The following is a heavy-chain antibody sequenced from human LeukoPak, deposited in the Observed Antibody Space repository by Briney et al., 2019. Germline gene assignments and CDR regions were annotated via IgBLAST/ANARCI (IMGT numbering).Heavy chain of an antibody. CDR1: GYTFTTYW. V-gene: IGHV5-51*01. J-gene: IGHJ4*02. Sequence: EALKISCKGSGYTFTTYWIGWVRQMPGKGLEWMGIIYPGNSDTRYSPSFQGQVTISADRSIGTAYLQWNSLKASDTAMYYCARWGTVARFIVDYWGQGTLVTVSS. D-gene: IGHD4-17*01. CDR3: ARWGTVARFIVDY. CDR2: IYPGNSDT.